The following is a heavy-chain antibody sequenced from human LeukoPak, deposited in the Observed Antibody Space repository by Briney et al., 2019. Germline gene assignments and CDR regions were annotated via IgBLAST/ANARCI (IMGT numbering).Heavy chain of an antibody. CDR3: ARAPEMSTIMYYVDY. CDR2: ISYDGSNK. D-gene: IGHD5-24*01. CDR1: GFTFSSYA. V-gene: IGHV3-30*04. Sequence: GGSLRLSCAASGFTFSSYAMHWVRQAPGKGLEWVAVISYDGSNKYYADSVKGRFTISRDNSKNTLYLQMNSLRAEDTAVYYCARAPEMSTIMYYVDYWGQGTLVTVSS. J-gene: IGHJ4*02.